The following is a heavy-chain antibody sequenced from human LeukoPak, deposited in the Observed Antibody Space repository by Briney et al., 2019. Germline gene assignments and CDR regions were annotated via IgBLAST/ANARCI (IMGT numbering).Heavy chain of an antibody. J-gene: IGHJ4*02. V-gene: IGHV1-46*01. D-gene: IGHD2-15*01. Sequence: ASVKVSCKASGYTFTSYYMHWVRQAPGQGLEWMGIINPSGGSTSYAQKFQGRVTMTRDTSTSTVYMELSSLRSEDTAVYYCATGYCSGGSCSNFDYWGQGTLVTVSS. CDR3: ATGYCSGGSCSNFDY. CDR2: INPSGGST. CDR1: GYTFTSYY.